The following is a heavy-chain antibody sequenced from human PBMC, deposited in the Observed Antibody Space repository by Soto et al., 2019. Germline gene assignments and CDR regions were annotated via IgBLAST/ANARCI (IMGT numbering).Heavy chain of an antibody. CDR2: MTVTGESV. J-gene: IGHJ6*03. V-gene: IGHV3-23*01. CDR1: GFRLSDSA. D-gene: IGHD2-15*01. Sequence: EVQLLESGGGLVQPGGSMRLSCAASGFRLSDSAVSWVRQAPGKGLGWVSSMTVTGESVFYSDSVKGRFTISRDISKRTLYLQMNSLRAEDTAVYYCAKNGCSYPACYPYYYYVDVWGRGTTVTVSS. CDR3: AKNGCSYPACYPYYYYVDV.